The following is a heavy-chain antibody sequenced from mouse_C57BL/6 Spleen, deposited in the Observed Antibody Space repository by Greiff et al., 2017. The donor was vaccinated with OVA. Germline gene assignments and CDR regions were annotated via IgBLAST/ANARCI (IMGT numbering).Heavy chain of an antibody. CDR1: GYTFTSYW. V-gene: IGHV1-69*01. CDR2: IDPSDSYT. D-gene: IGHD1-1*01. J-gene: IGHJ2*01. Sequence: QVQLQQPGAELVMPGASVKLSCKASGYTFTSYWMHWVKQRPGQGLEWIGEIDPSDSYTNYNQKFKGKSTLTVDESSSTAYMQLSSLTSEDSAVYYCARSHYYGSSPDYWGQGTTLTVSS. CDR3: ARSHYYGSSPDY.